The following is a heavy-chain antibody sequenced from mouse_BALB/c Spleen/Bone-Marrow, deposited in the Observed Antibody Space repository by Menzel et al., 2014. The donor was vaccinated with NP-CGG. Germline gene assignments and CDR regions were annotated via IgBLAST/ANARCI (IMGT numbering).Heavy chain of an antibody. Sequence: VQVVESGAELVRPGASVKLSCKASGYTFTSYWMNWVKQRPEQGLEWIGRIDPYDSETHYNQKFKDKAILTVDKSSSAAYMQLSSLTSEDSAVYYCARYDGYYDNWGRGTTLTVSS. CDR1: GYTFTSYW. CDR3: ARYDGYYDN. D-gene: IGHD2-3*01. CDR2: IDPYDSET. V-gene: IGHV1-52*01. J-gene: IGHJ2*01.